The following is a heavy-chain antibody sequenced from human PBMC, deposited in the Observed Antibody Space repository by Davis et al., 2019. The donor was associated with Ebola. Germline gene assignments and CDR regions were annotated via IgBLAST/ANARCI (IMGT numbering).Heavy chain of an antibody. V-gene: IGHV3-23*01. J-gene: IGHJ4*02. CDR3: ARDSEDIVVVVAAMGFDY. CDR2: ISGSGGST. D-gene: IGHD2-15*01. CDR1: GFTFSSYA. Sequence: GESLKISCAASGFTFSSYAMSWVRQAPGKGLEWVSAISGSGGSTYYADSVKGRFTISRDNSKNTLYLQMNSLRAEDTAVYYCARDSEDIVVVVAAMGFDYWGQGTLVTVSS.